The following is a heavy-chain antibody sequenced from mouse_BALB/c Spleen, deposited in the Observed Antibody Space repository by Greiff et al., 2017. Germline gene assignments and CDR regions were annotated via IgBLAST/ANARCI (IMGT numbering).Heavy chain of an antibody. D-gene: IGHD2-1*01. CDR2: SRNKANDYTT. V-gene: IGHV7-1*02. J-gene: IGHJ3*01. CDR1: GFTFSDFY. CDR3: ARDGNYVSWFAY. Sequence: DVKLVESGGGLVQPGGSLRLSCATSGFTFSDFYMEWVRQPPGKRLEWIAASRNKANDYTTEYSASVKGRFIVSRDTSQSILYLQMNALRAEDTAIYYCARDGNYVSWFAYWGQGTLVTVSA.